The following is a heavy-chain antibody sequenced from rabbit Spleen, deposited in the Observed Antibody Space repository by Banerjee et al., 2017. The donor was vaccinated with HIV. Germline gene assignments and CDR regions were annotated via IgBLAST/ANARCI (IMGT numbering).Heavy chain of an antibody. V-gene: IGHV1S47*01. CDR3: VRDQAGDADYGPYYLNL. Sequence: QEQLVESGGGLVQPGGSLKISCKASGFDFSNYGVSWVRQAPGKGLEWIGYIEPIFGNTSYANWVNGRFTISSRNAQTTLYLPLSSLTAADTATYFCVRDQAGDADYGPYYLNLWGQGTLVTVS. CDR1: GFDFSNYG. J-gene: IGHJ4*01. CDR2: IEPIFGNT. D-gene: IGHD2-1*01.